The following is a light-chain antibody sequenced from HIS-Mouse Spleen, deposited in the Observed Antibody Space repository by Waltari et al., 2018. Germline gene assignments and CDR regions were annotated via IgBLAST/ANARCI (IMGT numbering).Light chain of an antibody. V-gene: IGLV1-47*01. CDR1: SSNIGTNS. J-gene: IGLJ3*02. Sequence: QSVLTQPPSASGTPGQRVTIPCSGSSSNIGTNSVYWYQQLPGTAPNLLIYRNNQRPSGVPDRFSGSKSGTSASLAISGLRSEDEADYYCAAWDDSLSGPVFGGGTKLTVL. CDR3: AAWDDSLSGPV. CDR2: RNN.